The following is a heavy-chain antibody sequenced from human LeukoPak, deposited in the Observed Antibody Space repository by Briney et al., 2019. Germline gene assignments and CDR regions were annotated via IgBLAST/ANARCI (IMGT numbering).Heavy chain of an antibody. D-gene: IGHD5-24*01. Sequence: SETLSHTCTVSGGSISSSANFWGWVRQPPGRGLEWIASTYYSRNTYYNPSLKSRVTISVDTSKNQFSLKLSSVTAADTAVYYCARHEEEDGYNAKTFDYWGQGTLVTVSS. CDR2: TYYSRNT. CDR1: GGSISSSANF. J-gene: IGHJ4*02. CDR3: ARHEEEDGYNAKTFDY. V-gene: IGHV4-39*01.